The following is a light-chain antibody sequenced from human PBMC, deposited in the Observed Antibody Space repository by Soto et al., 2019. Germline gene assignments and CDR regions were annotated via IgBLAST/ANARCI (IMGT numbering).Light chain of an antibody. CDR3: QAWDSSTAV. J-gene: IGLJ2*01. V-gene: IGLV3-1*01. CDR2: HDT. CDR1: KLGDKY. Sequence: SYELTQPPSVSVSSVQTASIPCSGDKLGDKYACWYQQKPGQSPVLVIYHDTKRPSGIPERFSGSNSGNTATLTISGTQAMDEADYYCQAWDSSTAVFGGGTKLTVL.